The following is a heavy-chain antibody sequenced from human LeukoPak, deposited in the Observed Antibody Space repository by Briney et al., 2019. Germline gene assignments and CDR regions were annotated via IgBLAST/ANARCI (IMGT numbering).Heavy chain of an antibody. CDR3: ARDAGYCSGGSCYSSYFDY. J-gene: IGHJ4*02. D-gene: IGHD2-15*01. V-gene: IGHV1-69*05. CDR2: IIPIFGTA. CDR1: GYTFTSYG. Sequence: SVKVSCKASGYTFTSYGFSWVRQAPGQGLEWMGRIIPIFGTANYAQKFQGRVTITTDESTSTAYMELSSLRSEDTAVYYCARDAGYCSGGSCYSSYFDYWGQGTLVTVSS.